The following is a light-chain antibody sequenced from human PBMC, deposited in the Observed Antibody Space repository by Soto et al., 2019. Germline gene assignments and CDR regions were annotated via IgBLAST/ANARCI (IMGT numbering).Light chain of an antibody. CDR2: VAS. CDR1: QSISSY. V-gene: IGKV1-39*01. CDR3: QQSHRSPYT. Sequence: DIQMTQSPSSLSASVGDRVTITCRASQSISSYLNWYQQKPGKAPKFLIYVASTLQSGVTSRFSGSGSGTDFTLSITSLQPEDFATYYCQQSHRSPYTFGHGTKLEIK. J-gene: IGKJ2*01.